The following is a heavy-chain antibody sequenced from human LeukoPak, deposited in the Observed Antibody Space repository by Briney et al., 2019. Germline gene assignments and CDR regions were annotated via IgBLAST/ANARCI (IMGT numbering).Heavy chain of an antibody. D-gene: IGHD1-14*01. J-gene: IGHJ4*02. CDR2: IRYDGGNK. V-gene: IGHV3-30*02. Sequence: QAGGSLRLSYAASGFTFSSYGMHWVRRAPGKGLEWVAFIRYDGGNKYYADSVKGRFTISRDNSKNTLYLQMNSLRAEDTAVYYCAGRTGIIDYWGQGTLVTVSS. CDR3: AGRTGIIDY. CDR1: GFTFSSYG.